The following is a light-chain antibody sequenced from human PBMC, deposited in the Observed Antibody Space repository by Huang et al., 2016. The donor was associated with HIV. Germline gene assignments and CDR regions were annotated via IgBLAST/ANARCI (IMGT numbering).Light chain of an antibody. Sequence: ETVLTQSPLSLSVVPGQPASISCKSSQSLLHSDGKTFLYWFLQKAGQAPQLMIYEASSRYPTTPDRFTGSGSGTDFTLRISRVEAEDVGVYFCMQALHLPYTFGQGTRLEI. J-gene: IGKJ2*01. CDR3: MQALHLPYT. V-gene: IGKV2-29*03. CDR2: EAS. CDR1: QSLLHSDGKTF.